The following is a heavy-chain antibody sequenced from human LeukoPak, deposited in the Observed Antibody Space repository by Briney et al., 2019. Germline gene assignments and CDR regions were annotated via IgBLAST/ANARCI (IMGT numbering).Heavy chain of an antibody. CDR3: ARGSIDFDY. CDR1: GYSISSGYY. Sequence: SETLSLTCTVSGYSISSGYYWGWIRQPPGKGLEWIGSIYHSGSTYYNPSLKSRVTISVDTSKNQFSLKLSSVTAADTAVYYCARGSIDFDYWGQGTLVTVPS. J-gene: IGHJ4*02. CDR2: IYHSGST. D-gene: IGHD6-6*01. V-gene: IGHV4-38-2*02.